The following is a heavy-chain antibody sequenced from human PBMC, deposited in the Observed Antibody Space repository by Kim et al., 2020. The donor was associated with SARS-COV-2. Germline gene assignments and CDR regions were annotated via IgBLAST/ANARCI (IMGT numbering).Heavy chain of an antibody. V-gene: IGHV3-13*01. Sequence: GGSLRLSCSASGFTLNNYDMYWVRQGTGRGLEWVSVIGTGGDTYYPDSVKGRFTISRDNAMTSLFLQMNSLTAGDTAVYFRARDIIKAQFGFDLWGQGTVVTVSS. D-gene: IGHD3-16*01. J-gene: IGHJ3*01. CDR2: IGTGGDT. CDR1: GFTLNNYD. CDR3: ARDIIKAQFGFDL.